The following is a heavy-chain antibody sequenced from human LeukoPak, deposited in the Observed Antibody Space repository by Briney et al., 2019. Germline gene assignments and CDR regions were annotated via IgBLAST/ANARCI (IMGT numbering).Heavy chain of an antibody. J-gene: IGHJ4*02. CDR3: ARARGLRGDGYNKKSGFDY. D-gene: IGHD5-24*01. CDR2: IIPIFGTA. CDR1: GGTFSSYA. V-gene: IGHV1-69*13. Sequence: SVKVSCKASGGTFSSYAISWVRQAPGQGLEWMGGIIPIFGTANYAQKFQGRVTITADESTSTAYMELSSLRSEDTAVYYCARARGLRGDGYNKKSGFDYWGQGTLVTVSS.